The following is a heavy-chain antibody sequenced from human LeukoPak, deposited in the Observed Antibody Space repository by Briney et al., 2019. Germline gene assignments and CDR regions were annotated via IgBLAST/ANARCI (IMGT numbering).Heavy chain of an antibody. V-gene: IGHV3-11*01. CDR1: GFTFSDYY. CDR2: ITSSGSTK. Sequence: GGSLRLSCAASGFTFSDYYMSWIRQAPGEGLECVSYITSSGSTKYYADSVKGRFTISRDNPKNSLYLQMNNLRAEDTAMYYCARESSFDAFDIWGQGTMVTVSS. J-gene: IGHJ3*02. CDR3: ARESSFDAFDI.